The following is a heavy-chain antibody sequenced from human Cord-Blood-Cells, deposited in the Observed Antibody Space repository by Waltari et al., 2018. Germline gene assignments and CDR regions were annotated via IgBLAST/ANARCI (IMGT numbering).Heavy chain of an antibody. J-gene: IGHJ4*02. CDR2: INHSGST. CDR1: VGSFSGYY. Sequence: QVQLQQWGAGLLKPSKTLSLPCAVYVGSFSGYYLSRIGKPPGKGLEWIGEINHSGSTNYNPSLKSRVTISVDTSKNQFSLKLSSVTAADTAVYYCARGPDLWFGELYFDYWGQGTLVTVSS. V-gene: IGHV4-34*01. CDR3: ARGPDLWFGELYFDY. D-gene: IGHD3-10*01.